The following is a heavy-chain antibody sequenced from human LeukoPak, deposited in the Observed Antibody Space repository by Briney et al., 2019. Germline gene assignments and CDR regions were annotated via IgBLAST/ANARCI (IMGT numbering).Heavy chain of an antibody. V-gene: IGHV3-21*01. J-gene: IGHJ4*02. D-gene: IGHD2-2*01. Sequence: GGSLRLSCAASGFTFSSYSMNWVRQAPGKGLEWVSSISSSSSYIYYADSVKGRFTISRDNAKNSLYLQMNSLRAEDTAVYYCAKCREYQLTSSHFDYWGQGTLVTVSS. CDR2: ISSSSSYI. CDR3: AKCREYQLTSSHFDY. CDR1: GFTFSSYS.